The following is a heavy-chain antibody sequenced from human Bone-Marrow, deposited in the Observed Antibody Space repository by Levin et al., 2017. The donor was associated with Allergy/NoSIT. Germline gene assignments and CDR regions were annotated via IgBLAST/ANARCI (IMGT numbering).Heavy chain of an antibody. CDR2: ISGSGGST. D-gene: IGHD5-18*01. Sequence: GESLKISCAASGFTFSSYAMSWVRQAPGKGLEWVSAISGSGGSTYYADSVKGRFTISRDNSKNTLYLQMNSLRAEDTAVYYCAKARWIQLWLDFDFWGQGTLVSVST. CDR3: AKARWIQLWLDFDF. CDR1: GFTFSSYA. J-gene: IGHJ4*02. V-gene: IGHV3-23*01.